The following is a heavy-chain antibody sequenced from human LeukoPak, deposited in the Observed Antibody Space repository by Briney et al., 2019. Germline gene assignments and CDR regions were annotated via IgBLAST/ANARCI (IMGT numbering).Heavy chain of an antibody. D-gene: IGHD6-19*01. V-gene: IGHV3-7*01. CDR3: ARSSKWLSYGLDV. CDR1: GFIFSTYA. CDR2: IKEDGSET. Sequence: PGGSLRLSCAASGFIFSTYAMSWVRQAPGKGLEWVANIKEDGSETYYMGSVKGRFTISRDNAKNSLYLRLNSLRAEDTAVYYCARSSKWLSYGLDVWGQGTTVTVSS. J-gene: IGHJ6*02.